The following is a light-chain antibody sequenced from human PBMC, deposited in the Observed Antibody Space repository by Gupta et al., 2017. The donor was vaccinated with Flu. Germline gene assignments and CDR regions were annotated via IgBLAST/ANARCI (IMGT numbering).Light chain of an antibody. V-gene: IGKV1-5*03. CDR3: QRWKWHRA. CDR2: KAT. Sequence: IQTTPSPSTLSASVGARVTITCRASQSISSWLAWYQQKPGKAPKLMNYKATNFEGGVPTMSGSRGSAAESTITISRVQPDYAATYCCQRWKWHRAFGQGTKVEIK. J-gene: IGKJ1*01. CDR1: QSISSW.